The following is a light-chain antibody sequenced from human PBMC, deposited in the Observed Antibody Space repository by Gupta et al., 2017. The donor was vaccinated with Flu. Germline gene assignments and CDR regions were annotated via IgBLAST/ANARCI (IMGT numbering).Light chain of an antibody. J-gene: IGKJ2*03. CDR3: QQYNNWPDS. Sequence: EIVLPRLPATLSVSPGERATLSCRASQSVSSNLAWYQQKPGQAPRFLIYGASTRATGIPARFSGSGSGTKFTLTISSLQSEDFAVYYCQQYNNWPDSFGQGTKLEIK. V-gene: IGKV3-15*01. CDR1: QSVSSN. CDR2: GAS.